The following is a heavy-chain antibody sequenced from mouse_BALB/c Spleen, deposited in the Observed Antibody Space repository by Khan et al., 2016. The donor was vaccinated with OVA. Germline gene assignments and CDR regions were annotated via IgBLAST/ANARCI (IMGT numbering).Heavy chain of an antibody. V-gene: IGHV5-9*02. J-gene: IGHJ4*01. CDR2: ISSGGSYT. CDR3: VRHGGFDPYYAMDN. CDR1: GFAFSSYD. Sequence: EVELVESGGGLVKPGGSLKLSCAASGFAFSSYDMSWVRQTPEKRLEWVATISSGGSYTKYSDSVKGRFIISRDKARNTLYLQMRSLRSEDTALYYCVRHGGFDPYYAMDNWGQGTSVTVSS.